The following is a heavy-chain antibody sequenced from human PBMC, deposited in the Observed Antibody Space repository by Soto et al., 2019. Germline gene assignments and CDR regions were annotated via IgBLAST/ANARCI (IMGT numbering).Heavy chain of an antibody. CDR3: ARRDTSGFLRYFDN. Sequence: QVQLVQSGAEVKKPGSSVKVSCKSSGDTFSSFINYPINWVRQAPGQGLEWMGGIVPNVGTVNYAQKFRGKVTITADKSTGTAYMELSSLRSEDTALYYCARRDTSGFLRYFDNWGQGTQVTVSS. V-gene: IGHV1-69*06. CDR2: IVPNVGTV. D-gene: IGHD3-3*01. J-gene: IGHJ4*02. CDR1: GDTFSSFINYP.